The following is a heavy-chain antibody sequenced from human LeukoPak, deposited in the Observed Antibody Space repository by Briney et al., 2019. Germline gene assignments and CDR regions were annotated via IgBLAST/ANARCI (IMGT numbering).Heavy chain of an antibody. CDR2: IYHSGST. V-gene: IGHV4-38-2*01. Sequence: SETLSLICAVSGYSISSGYYWGWIRQPPGKGLEWIGSIYHSGSTYYNPSLKSRVTISVDTSKNQFSLKLSSVTAADTAVYYCARRSIAVAGTPFDYWGQGTLVTVSS. CDR1: GYSISSGYY. J-gene: IGHJ4*02. D-gene: IGHD6-19*01. CDR3: ARRSIAVAGTPFDY.